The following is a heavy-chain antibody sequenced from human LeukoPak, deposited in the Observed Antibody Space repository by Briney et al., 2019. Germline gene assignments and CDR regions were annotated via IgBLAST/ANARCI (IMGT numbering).Heavy chain of an antibody. CDR3: ATPYNNNNDY. J-gene: IGHJ4*02. D-gene: IGHD1-14*01. CDR2: ISYSGTT. Sequence: SETLSLTCTVSGGSISSSGYYWGWIRQPPGKGLEWIGSISYSGTTYYNPSLKSRVTISVDTSKNQFSLKLSSVTAADTAVYYCATPYNNNNDYWGQGTLDTVSS. CDR1: GGSISSSGYY. V-gene: IGHV4-39*01.